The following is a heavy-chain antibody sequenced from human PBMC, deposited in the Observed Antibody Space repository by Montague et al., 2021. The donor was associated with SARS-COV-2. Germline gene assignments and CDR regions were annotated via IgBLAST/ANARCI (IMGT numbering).Heavy chain of an antibody. CDR3: AKDQGRERKWAFDS. J-gene: IGHJ4*02. D-gene: IGHD1-26*01. CDR1: GFSFSSYG. Sequence: LSCAASGFSFSSYGMHWVRQAPGKGLEWVAVIGLDGSNEYYADPVKGRFTISRDNSKNTLYLQMNSLRAEDTAVYYCAKDQGRERKWAFDSWGQGILVTVSS. CDR2: IGLDGSNE. V-gene: IGHV3-33*06.